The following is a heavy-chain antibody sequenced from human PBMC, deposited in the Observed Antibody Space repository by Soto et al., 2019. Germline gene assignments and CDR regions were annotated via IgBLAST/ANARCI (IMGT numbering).Heavy chain of an antibody. V-gene: IGHV3-7*01. CDR1: GFTFSSYW. J-gene: IGHJ6*02. D-gene: IGHD2-2*01. Sequence: GGSLRLSCAASGFTFSSYWMSWVRQAQGKGLEGVANIKQDGSEKYYVDSVKGRFTISRDNAKNSLYLQMNSLRAEDTAVYYCASSLGYCSSTSCFNYYYGMDGWGQGTTVTVSS. CDR2: IKQDGSEK. CDR3: ASSLGYCSSTSCFNYYYGMDG.